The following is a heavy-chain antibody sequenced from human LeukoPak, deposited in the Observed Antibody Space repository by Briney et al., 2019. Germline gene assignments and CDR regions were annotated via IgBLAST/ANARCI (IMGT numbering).Heavy chain of an antibody. Sequence: ASVKVSCKASGYTFTSYGISWVRQAPGQGLEWMGWISAYNGNTNYAQKLQGRVTMTTDTSTSTAYMELRSPRSDDTAVYYCARVDYDFWSGYSDYWGQGTLVTVSS. V-gene: IGHV1-18*01. J-gene: IGHJ4*02. CDR3: ARVDYDFWSGYSDY. D-gene: IGHD3-3*01. CDR2: ISAYNGNT. CDR1: GYTFTSYG.